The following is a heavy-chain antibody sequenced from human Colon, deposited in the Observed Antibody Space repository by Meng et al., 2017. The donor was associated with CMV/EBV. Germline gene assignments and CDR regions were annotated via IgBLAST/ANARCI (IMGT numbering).Heavy chain of an antibody. D-gene: IGHD2-21*02. CDR2: IYHSGST. CDR3: AREMTAIWNWLDS. V-gene: IGHV4-59*01. J-gene: IGHJ5*01. Sequence: SETLSLTCAVSGGSISSYWWGWVRQSPGKGLEWIGHIYHSGSTIYNPSLKSRVTISLDKSKNQFSLKLSSVTAADTAVYYCAREMTAIWNWLDSWGQGTLVTVSS. CDR1: GGSISSYW.